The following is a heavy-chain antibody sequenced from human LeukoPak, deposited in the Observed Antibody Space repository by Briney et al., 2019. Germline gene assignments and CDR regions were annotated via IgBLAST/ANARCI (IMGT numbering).Heavy chain of an antibody. V-gene: IGHV4-4*09. Sequence: SETLSLTCTVSGDSISSYYWSWIRQPPGKGLEWIGYIYTSGGTNYIPSLQGRVTISIDTSKNQFSLKLSSVTAAGSAVYYCARLTRLSTSPDRYYLDYWGQGTLVTVSS. CDR3: ARLTRLSTSPDRYYLDY. CDR2: IYTSGGT. D-gene: IGHD6-6*01. J-gene: IGHJ4*02. CDR1: GDSISSYY.